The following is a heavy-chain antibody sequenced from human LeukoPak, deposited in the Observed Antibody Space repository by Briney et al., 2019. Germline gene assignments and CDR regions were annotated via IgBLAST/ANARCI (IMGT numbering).Heavy chain of an antibody. D-gene: IGHD3-9*01. CDR1: GYTFTSYG. V-gene: IGHV1-18*01. J-gene: IGHJ4*02. CDR2: ISAYNGNT. CDR3: ARAPKLRYFDWSPNFDY. Sequence: ASVKVSCKASGYTFTSYGISWVRQAPGQGLEWMGWISAYNGNTNYAQKLQGRVTMTTDTSTSTAYMELRSLRSDDTAVYYCARAPKLRYFDWSPNFDYWGQGTLVTVSS.